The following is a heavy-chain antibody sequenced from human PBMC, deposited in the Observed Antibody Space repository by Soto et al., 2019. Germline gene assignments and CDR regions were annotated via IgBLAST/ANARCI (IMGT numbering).Heavy chain of an antibody. V-gene: IGHV3-23*04. J-gene: IGHJ4*02. CDR1: GFAFGSYA. Sequence: EAQLVESGGGLVQPGGSLRLSCAASGFAFGSYAMNWVRQAPGKGLEWVSAVTSGGTTYYADSMGGRFTISRDNSKNTLYLQMNSLRGEDTAVYYCATELRYLEWFTRPDYWGQGTLVTVSS. CDR3: ATELRYLEWFTRPDY. CDR2: VTSGGTT. D-gene: IGHD3-3*01.